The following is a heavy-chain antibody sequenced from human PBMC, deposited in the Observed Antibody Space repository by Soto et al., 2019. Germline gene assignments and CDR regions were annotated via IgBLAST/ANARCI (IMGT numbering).Heavy chain of an antibody. CDR2: NYYSGST. V-gene: IGHV4-59*08. D-gene: IGHD3-10*01. J-gene: IGHJ4*02. CDR3: ARHNYGSGSTYFDY. Sequence: SETLSLTCTVSGGSISSYYWSWIRQPPGKGLEWIGYNYYSGSTNYNPSLKSRVTISVDTSKNQFSLKLNSMTAADTAVYYCARHNYGSGSTYFDYWGQGTLVTVSS. CDR1: GGSISSYY.